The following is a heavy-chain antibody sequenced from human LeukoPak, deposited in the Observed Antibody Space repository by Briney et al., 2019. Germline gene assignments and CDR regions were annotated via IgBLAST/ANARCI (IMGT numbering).Heavy chain of an antibody. D-gene: IGHD2-2*01. CDR1: GYTFTSYD. Sequence: ASVKVSCKASGYTFTSYDINWVRQATGQGLEWMGWMNPNSGNTGYAQKFQGRVTMTRSTSISTAYMELRSLRSDDTAVYYCVYCSSTSCSSGLDYWGQGTLVTVSS. V-gene: IGHV1-8*01. CDR3: VYCSSTSCSSGLDY. CDR2: MNPNSGNT. J-gene: IGHJ4*02.